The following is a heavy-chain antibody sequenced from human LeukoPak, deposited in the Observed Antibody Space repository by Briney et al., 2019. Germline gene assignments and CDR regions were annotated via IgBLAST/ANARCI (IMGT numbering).Heavy chain of an antibody. Sequence: PGGSLRLSCAASGFNLSDSRMTWVRQAPGTGLEWVANVNKEGTEKHFLDSVEGRFTISRDNAKKSLYLQMSSRRPEDTAVYFCGRGDWYFESWGQGTLVTVSS. D-gene: IGHD2-21*02. CDR3: GRGDWYFES. CDR1: GFNLSDSR. V-gene: IGHV3-7*04. CDR2: VNKEGTEK. J-gene: IGHJ4*02.